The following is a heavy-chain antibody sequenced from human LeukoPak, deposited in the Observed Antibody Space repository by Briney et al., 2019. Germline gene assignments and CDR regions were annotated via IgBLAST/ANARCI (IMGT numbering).Heavy chain of an antibody. D-gene: IGHD5-18*01. V-gene: IGHV3-48*03. CDR1: GFTFSSYE. CDR3: ASLARTAMVDDDY. CDR2: ISSSGSTI. J-gene: IGHJ4*02. Sequence: PGGSLRLSCAASGFTFSSYEMNWVRQAPGKGLEWVSYISSSGSTIYYADSVKGRFTISRDNAKNSLYLQMNSLRAEDTAVYYCASLARTAMVDDDYWGQGTLVTVSS.